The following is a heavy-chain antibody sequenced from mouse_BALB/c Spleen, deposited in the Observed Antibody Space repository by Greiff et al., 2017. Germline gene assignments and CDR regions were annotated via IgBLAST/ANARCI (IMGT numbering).Heavy chain of an antibody. CDR2: ISSGGST. V-gene: IGHV5-6-5*01. D-gene: IGHD1-1*01. Sequence: EVKVVESGGGLVKPGGSLKLSCAASGFTFSSYAMSWVRQTPEKRLEWVASISSGGSTYYPDSVKDRFTISRDNARNILYLQMSSLRSEDTAMYYCARGDSYYYGSSYWYFDVWGAGTTVTVSS. CDR3: ARGDSYYYGSSYWYFDV. J-gene: IGHJ1*01. CDR1: GFTFSSYA.